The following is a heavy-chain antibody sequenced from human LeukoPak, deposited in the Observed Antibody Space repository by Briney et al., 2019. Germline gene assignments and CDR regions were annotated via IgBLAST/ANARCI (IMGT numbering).Heavy chain of an antibody. J-gene: IGHJ4*02. Sequence: GGSLKLSCAASGFSFSSYAMSWVRQAPGKGLEWVSVIYSGGSTYYADSVKGRFTISRHNSKNTLYLQMNSLRAEDTAVYYCARGVVVPADNTFDYWGQGTLVAVSS. V-gene: IGHV3-53*04. CDR1: GFSFSSYA. D-gene: IGHD2-2*01. CDR3: ARGVVVPADNTFDY. CDR2: IYSGGST.